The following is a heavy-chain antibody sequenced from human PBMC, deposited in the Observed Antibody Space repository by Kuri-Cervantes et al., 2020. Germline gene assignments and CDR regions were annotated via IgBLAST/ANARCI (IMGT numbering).Heavy chain of an antibody. D-gene: IGHD6-13*01. CDR1: GFTFSSYW. J-gene: IGHJ4*02. CDR2: INTDESAT. CDR3: AKLSHVAAAPESY. V-gene: IGHV3-74*01. Sequence: ETLSLTCAASGFTFSSYWMVWVRQVPGKGLVWVSRINTDESATSYADSVKGRFTISRDNAKNTLFLQMNSLRVEDTAIYYCAKLSHVAAAPESYWGQGTLVTVSS.